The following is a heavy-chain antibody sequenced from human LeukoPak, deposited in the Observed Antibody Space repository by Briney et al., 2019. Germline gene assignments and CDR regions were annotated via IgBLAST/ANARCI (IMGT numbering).Heavy chain of an antibody. J-gene: IGHJ4*02. D-gene: IGHD6-13*01. CDR2: ISCSGVST. V-gene: IGHV3-23*01. CDR3: AKDPKAAACNYFDY. CDR1: GFTFTSYA. Sequence: AGGSLRLSCAASGFTFTSYAMTGVRQAPGKGREWVSAISCSGVSTFYADSVKGRFTISRDKSKNPLYLQLNTLRAEDKAIYYFAKDPKAAACNYFDYWGQGTLVTVSS.